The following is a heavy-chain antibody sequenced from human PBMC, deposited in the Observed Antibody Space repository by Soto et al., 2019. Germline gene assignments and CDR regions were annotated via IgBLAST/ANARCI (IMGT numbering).Heavy chain of an antibody. Sequence: GASVKVCCKASGYTFTSYGSRWVRPDHGQGLEWMGWVSIYNGNTYYAPKFQGRVSMTTDTSTSTAYMELRSLRSDDTAVYFCARVGLIRSSSPLDYWGQGALVTVSS. J-gene: IGHJ4*02. CDR2: VSIYNGNT. CDR1: GYTFTSYG. V-gene: IGHV1-18*01. CDR3: ARVGLIRSSSPLDY. D-gene: IGHD6-6*01.